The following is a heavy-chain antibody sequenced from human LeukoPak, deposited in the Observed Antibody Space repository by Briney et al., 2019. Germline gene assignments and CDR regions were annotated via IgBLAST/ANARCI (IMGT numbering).Heavy chain of an antibody. CDR3: SKDRRSNSWSKGVDW. CDR1: GFTFNTYD. Sequence: GGSLRLSCAASGFTFNTYDMHWVRQAPGKGLEWVVFVRYVGSNKYYADSAKGRFTISRDNSQNTLYLQMKSLRAEDTALYYRSKDRRSNSWSKGVDWWGQGTLVTVSA. CDR2: VRYVGSNK. J-gene: IGHJ4*02. V-gene: IGHV3-30*02. D-gene: IGHD6-13*01.